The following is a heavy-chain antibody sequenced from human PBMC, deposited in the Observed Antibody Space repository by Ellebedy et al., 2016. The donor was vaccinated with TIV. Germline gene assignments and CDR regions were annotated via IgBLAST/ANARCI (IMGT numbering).Heavy chain of an antibody. D-gene: IGHD6-6*01. CDR3: ARDPEVRQPGGGIATRLLYYNGLDV. Sequence: ASVKVSCKASGYTFTSYYMHWVRQAPGQGLEWMGIINPSGGSTSYAQKFQGRVSMTRDTSTSTVYMELSSLRSEDTAVYYCARDPEVRQPGGGIATRLLYYNGLDVWGRGTTVTVSS. J-gene: IGHJ6*02. V-gene: IGHV1-46*01. CDR1: GYTFTSYY. CDR2: INPSGGST.